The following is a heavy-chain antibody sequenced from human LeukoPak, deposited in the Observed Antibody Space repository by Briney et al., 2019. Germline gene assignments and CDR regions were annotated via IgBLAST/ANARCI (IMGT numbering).Heavy chain of an antibody. Sequence: SETLSLTCTVSGGSISSSSYYWGWIRQPPGKGLEWIGSIYYSGSTYYNPSLKSRVTISVDTSKNQFSLKLSSVTAADTAVYYCARGSYDILTGYYYYFDYWGQGTLATVSS. J-gene: IGHJ4*02. V-gene: IGHV4-39*07. D-gene: IGHD3-9*01. CDR2: IYYSGST. CDR1: GGSISSSSYY. CDR3: ARGSYDILTGYYYYFDY.